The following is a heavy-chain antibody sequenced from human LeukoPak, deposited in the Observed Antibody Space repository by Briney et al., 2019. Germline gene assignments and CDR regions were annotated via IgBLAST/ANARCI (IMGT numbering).Heavy chain of an antibody. CDR2: IYTSGST. D-gene: IGHD2-15*01. V-gene: IGHV4-61*02. CDR3: AMSGVVVAAGFDY. Sequence: PSQTLSLTCTVSGGSISSGSYYWSWIRQPAGKGLEWIGRIYTSGSTSYNPSLKSRVTISVDTSKNQFSLKLSSVTAADTAVYYCAMSGVVVAAGFDYWGQGTLVTVSS. J-gene: IGHJ4*02. CDR1: GGSISSGSYY.